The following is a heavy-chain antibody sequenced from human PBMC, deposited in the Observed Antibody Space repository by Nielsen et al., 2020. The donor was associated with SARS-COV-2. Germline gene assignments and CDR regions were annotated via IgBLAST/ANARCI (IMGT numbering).Heavy chain of an antibody. CDR3: ARRWGRLNMMLVITSAEGALDI. J-gene: IGHJ3*02. D-gene: IGHD3-16*01. V-gene: IGHV4-34*01. CDR1: GGSFSGYS. CDR2: IDHSGNH. Sequence: SETLSLTCAVYGGSFSGYSWTWIRQPPGKGLEGIADIDHSGNHNYDPSLKSRVTISLDTAKNQFPLKLTSVTAADTAVYYCARRWGRLNMMLVITSAEGALDIWGQGTMIVVSS.